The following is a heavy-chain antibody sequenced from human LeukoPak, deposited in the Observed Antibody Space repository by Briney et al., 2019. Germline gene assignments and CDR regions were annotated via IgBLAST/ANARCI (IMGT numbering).Heavy chain of an antibody. CDR3: ASQLLWFGEFLNWFDP. CDR2: IIPIFGTA. Sequence: SVKVSCKASGGTFSSYAISWVRQAPGQGLEWMGRIIPIFGTANYAQKFQGRVTITTDESTTTAYMELSSLRSEDTAVYYCASQLLWFGEFLNWFDPWGQGTLVTVSS. CDR1: GGTFSSYA. D-gene: IGHD3-10*01. J-gene: IGHJ5*02. V-gene: IGHV1-69*05.